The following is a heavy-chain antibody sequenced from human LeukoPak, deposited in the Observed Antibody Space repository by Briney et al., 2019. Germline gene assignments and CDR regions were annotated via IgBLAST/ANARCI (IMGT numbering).Heavy chain of an antibody. D-gene: IGHD3-22*01. CDR3: ARDGYYYDSSGYYNGAFDI. CDR2: IIPIFGTA. CDR1: GGTFRSYA. Sequence: SVKVSCKASGGTFRSYAISWVRQAPGQGLEWMGRIIPIFGTANYAQKFQGRVTITTDESTSTAYMELSSLRSEDTAVYYCARDGYYYDSSGYYNGAFDIWGQGTMVTVSS. J-gene: IGHJ3*02. V-gene: IGHV1-69*05.